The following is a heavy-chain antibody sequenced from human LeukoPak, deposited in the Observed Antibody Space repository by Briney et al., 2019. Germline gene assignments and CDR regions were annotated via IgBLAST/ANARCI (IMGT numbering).Heavy chain of an antibody. CDR1: GFTFSSYE. CDR3: ATLSVVVLPAELN. J-gene: IGHJ4*02. V-gene: IGHV3-48*03. CDR2: ISSTGSNI. Sequence: PGGSLRLSCAASGFTFSSYEMNWVRQAPGKGLEWISYISSTGSNIYYADSVKGRFTISRDNAKNSLYLQMNSLRVEDTAVYYCATLSVVVLPAELNWGQGTLVTVSS. D-gene: IGHD2-15*01.